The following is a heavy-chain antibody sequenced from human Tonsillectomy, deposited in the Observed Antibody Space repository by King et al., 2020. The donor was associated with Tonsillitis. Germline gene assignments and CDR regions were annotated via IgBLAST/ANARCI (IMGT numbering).Heavy chain of an antibody. J-gene: IGHJ4*02. CDR3: ARGESLAARRGRNFFDY. D-gene: IGHD6-6*01. V-gene: IGHV1-2*02. CDR2: IIPHSGST. CDR1: GYAFTDNY. Sequence: QLVQSGAEVKKPGASVKVSCQASGYAFTDNYIHWVRQAPGQGLEWMGWIIPHSGSTNCGQRFQGRFTMTRDTSINTAYMELNGLRSDDTAVYFCARGESLAARRGRNFFDYFGQGTLVTVSS.